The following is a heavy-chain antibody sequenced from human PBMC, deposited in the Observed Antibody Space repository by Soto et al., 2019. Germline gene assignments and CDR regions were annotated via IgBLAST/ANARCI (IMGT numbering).Heavy chain of an antibody. Sequence: LSLTCTVSGGSISSYYWSWIRQPPGKGLEWIGYIYYSGSTNYNPSLKSRVTISVDTSKNQFSLKLSSVTAADTAVYYCARVSGFDAFDIWGQGTMVTVSS. V-gene: IGHV4-59*01. CDR1: GGSISSYY. CDR3: ARVSGFDAFDI. D-gene: IGHD6-25*01. J-gene: IGHJ3*02. CDR2: IYYSGST.